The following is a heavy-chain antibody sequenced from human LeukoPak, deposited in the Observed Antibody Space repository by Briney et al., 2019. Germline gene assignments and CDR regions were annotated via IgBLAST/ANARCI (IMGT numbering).Heavy chain of an antibody. CDR2: MISNGNTE. J-gene: IGHJ4*01. CDR1: GFTFSGYG. V-gene: IGHV3-48*02. CDR3: ARDYGYCRGNTCYASFDY. D-gene: IGHD2-2*01. Sequence: GGSLRLPCAASGFTFSGYGINWVRLAPGKGLEWVSMISNGNTEHYADSVKGRFTVSRDNARNSAYLQMNSLRDEDAAMYYCARDYGYCRGNTCYASFDYWGHGTLVTVSS.